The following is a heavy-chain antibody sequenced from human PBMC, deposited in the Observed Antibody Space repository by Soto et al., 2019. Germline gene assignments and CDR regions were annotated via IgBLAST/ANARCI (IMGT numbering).Heavy chain of an antibody. CDR1: GFSFSNYS. J-gene: IGHJ4*02. V-gene: IGHV3-48*02. CDR3: ARDFGHGYYLDY. CDR2: ITDSSDTV. D-gene: IGHD3-3*01. Sequence: GGSLRLSCVASGFSFSNYSMNWVRQAPGKGLEWVSYITDSSDTVHYADSVRGRFTISRDNAESSLYLQMNSLRDEDTAVYFCARDFGHGYYLDYWGRGTLVTVSS.